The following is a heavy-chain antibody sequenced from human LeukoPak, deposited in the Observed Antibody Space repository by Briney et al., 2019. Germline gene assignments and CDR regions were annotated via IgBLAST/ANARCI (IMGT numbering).Heavy chain of an antibody. V-gene: IGHV3-53*04. CDR1: GFTVSSNY. CDR2: IYSGGST. CDR3: ASQIGPYCSGGSCSDY. Sequence: GGSLRLSCAASGFTVSSNYVSWVRQAPGKGLEWVSVIYSGGSTYYADSVKGRFTISRHNSKNTLYLQMNGLRAEDTAVYYCASQIGPYCSGGSCSDYWGQGTLVTVSS. J-gene: IGHJ4*02. D-gene: IGHD2-15*01.